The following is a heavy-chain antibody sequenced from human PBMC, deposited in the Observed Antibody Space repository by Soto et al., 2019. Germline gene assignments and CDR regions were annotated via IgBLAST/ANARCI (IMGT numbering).Heavy chain of an antibody. V-gene: IGHV2-5*02. CDR1: GFSLSSSGVG. CDR2: IYWDDTK. Sequence: QITLKESGPTLVTPTETLTLTCTFSGFSLSSSGVGVGWIRQPPGQALEWVALIYWDDTKRYSPSLKSGLTIPKDTSRNQVVLTMTNMDPVGTATYYCAHIRVTMIVGAGYFQHWGQGTLVTVSS. CDR3: AHIRVTMIVGAGYFQH. J-gene: IGHJ1*01. D-gene: IGHD3-22*01.